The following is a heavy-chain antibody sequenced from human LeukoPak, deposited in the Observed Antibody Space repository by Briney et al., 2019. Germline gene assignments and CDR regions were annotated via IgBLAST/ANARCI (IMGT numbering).Heavy chain of an antibody. D-gene: IGHD3-10*01. V-gene: IGHV1-69*04. CDR3: ARDDSPYYYGSGSYGSFDY. J-gene: IGHJ4*02. CDR1: GGTLSTST. CDR2: IIAILCIA. Sequence: SVKPSCTASGGTLSTSTISWVRQAPGQGLRCMGRIIAILCIAHYAQKFQGRVTITADKSTSTAYMELSSLRSEDTAVYYCARDDSPYYYGSGSYGSFDYWGQGTLVTVSS.